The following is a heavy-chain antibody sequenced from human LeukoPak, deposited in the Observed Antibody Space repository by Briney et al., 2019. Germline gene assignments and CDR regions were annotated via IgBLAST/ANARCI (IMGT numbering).Heavy chain of an antibody. V-gene: IGHV4-39*07. Sequence: PSETLSLTCTVSGGSISSSSYYWGWIRQPPGKGLEWIGSIYYSGSTYYNPSLKSRVTISVDTSKNQFSLKLSSVTAADTAVYYCARGDTMIVVVIIGAFDIWGQGTMVTVSS. CDR1: GGSISSSSYY. J-gene: IGHJ3*02. CDR2: IYYSGST. CDR3: ARGDTMIVVVIIGAFDI. D-gene: IGHD3-22*01.